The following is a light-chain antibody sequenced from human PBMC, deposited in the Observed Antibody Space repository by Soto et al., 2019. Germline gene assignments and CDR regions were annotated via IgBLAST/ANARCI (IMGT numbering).Light chain of an antibody. CDR1: SSDFGGSDY. CDR3: SSYTTGDTLYV. CDR2: HVS. J-gene: IGLJ1*01. V-gene: IGLV2-14*03. Sequence: QSVLTQSASVSGSPGQSITISCTGTSSDFGGSDYVSRYQQHPDKAPKLMIYHVSNRPSGVSNRFSGSKSGNTASLTISGLQAEDEADYYCSSYTTGDTLYVFGTGTMSPS.